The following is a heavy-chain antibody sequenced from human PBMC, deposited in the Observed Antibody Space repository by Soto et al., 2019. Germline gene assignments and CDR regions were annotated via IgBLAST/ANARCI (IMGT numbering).Heavy chain of an antibody. J-gene: IGHJ4*02. V-gene: IGHV4-34*01. CDR2: INHSGST. CDR3: ASSRIAARKGRFDY. Sequence: SETLSLTCAVYGGSFSGYYWSWIRQPPGKGLEWIGEINHSGSTNYNPSLKSRVIISVDTSKNQFSLKLSSVTAADTAVYYCASSRIAARKGRFDYWGQGTLVTVSS. D-gene: IGHD6-6*01. CDR1: GGSFSGYY.